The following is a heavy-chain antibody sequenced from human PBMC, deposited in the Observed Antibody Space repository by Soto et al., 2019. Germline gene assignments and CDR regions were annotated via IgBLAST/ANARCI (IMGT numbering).Heavy chain of an antibody. J-gene: IGHJ4*01. CDR3: AIGGVVGVFDR. CDR1: GFTFSDHY. Sequence: QVQLVESGGGLIKSGGSLRLSCATSGFTFSDHYMSWILQATGKGMQFISYISPGGRYTNYGDSVKGRFTISRANAKNSLFLQVYSLRDEDTAVYYCAIGGVVGVFDRWDHGASVTVSS. D-gene: IGHD2-8*02. CDR2: ISPGGRYT. V-gene: IGHV3-11*05.